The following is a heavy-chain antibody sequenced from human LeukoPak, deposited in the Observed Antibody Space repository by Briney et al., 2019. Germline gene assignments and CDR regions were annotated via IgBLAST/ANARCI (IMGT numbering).Heavy chain of an antibody. CDR2: IIPILGIA. Sequence: GASVKVSCKASGGTFSSYAISWVRQAPGQGLEWMGRIIPILGIANYAQKLQGRVTMTTDTSTSTAYMELRSLRSDDTAVYYCFLAAAGTPVNWFDPWGQGTLVTVSS. J-gene: IGHJ5*02. CDR3: FLAAAGTPVNWFDP. CDR1: GGTFSSYA. D-gene: IGHD6-13*01. V-gene: IGHV1-69*04.